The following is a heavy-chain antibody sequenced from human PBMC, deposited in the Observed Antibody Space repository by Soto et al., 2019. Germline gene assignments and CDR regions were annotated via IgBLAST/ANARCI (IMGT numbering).Heavy chain of an antibody. D-gene: IGHD2-15*01. J-gene: IGHJ6*03. CDR2: IKQDGSEK. CDR3: AREGQNCSGGSCYYYYYYMDV. V-gene: IGHV3-7*01. CDR1: GFTFSSYW. Sequence: PGGSLRLSCAASGFTFSSYWMSWVRQAPGKGLEWVANIKQDGSEKYYVDSVKGRFTISRDNAKNSLYLQMNSLRAEDTAVYYCAREGQNCSGGSCYYYYYYMDVWGKGTTVTVSS.